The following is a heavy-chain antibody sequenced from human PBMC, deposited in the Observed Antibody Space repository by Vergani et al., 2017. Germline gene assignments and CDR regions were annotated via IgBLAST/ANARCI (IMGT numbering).Heavy chain of an antibody. CDR2: IYTSGST. D-gene: IGHD2-2*01. CDR3: ARQASIVVVPAAVRRNYYYYYMDV. V-gene: IGHV4-61*02. J-gene: IGHJ6*03. Sequence: QVQLQESGPGLVKPSQTLSLTCTVSGGSISSGSYYWSWIRQPAGKGLEWIGRIYTSGSTNYNPSLKSRVTISVDTSKNQFSLKLSSVTAADTAVYYCARQASIVVVPAAVRRNYYYYYMDVWGKGTTVTVSS. CDR1: GGSISSGSYY.